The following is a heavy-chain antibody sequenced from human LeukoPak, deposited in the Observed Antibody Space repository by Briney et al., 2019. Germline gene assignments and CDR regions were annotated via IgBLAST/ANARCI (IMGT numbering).Heavy chain of an antibody. Sequence: PSETLSLTCAVYGGSFSGYYWSWIRQPPGKGLEWIGEINHSGSTNCNPSLKSRVTISVDTSKNQFSLKLSSVTAADTAVYYCARGPSSWYGDYWGQGTLVTVSS. CDR2: INHSGST. J-gene: IGHJ4*02. V-gene: IGHV4-34*01. CDR1: GGSFSGYY. CDR3: ARGPSSWYGDY. D-gene: IGHD6-13*01.